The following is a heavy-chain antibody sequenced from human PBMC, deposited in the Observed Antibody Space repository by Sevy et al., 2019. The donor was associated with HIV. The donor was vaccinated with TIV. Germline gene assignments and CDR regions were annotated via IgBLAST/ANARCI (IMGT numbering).Heavy chain of an antibody. CDR3: ASGAYYYASRSKNFDY. CDR2: VWYDGTNK. CDR1: GFTFSSYG. V-gene: IGHV3-33*01. Sequence: GGSLRLSCAASGFTFSSYGMHWVRQAPGKGLEWVALVWYDGTNKYYADSVKGGFTITRDNSNNTLYLQMNSLRAEDTAVYYCASGAYYYASRSKNFDYWGPGTLVTVSS. J-gene: IGHJ4*02. D-gene: IGHD3-10*01.